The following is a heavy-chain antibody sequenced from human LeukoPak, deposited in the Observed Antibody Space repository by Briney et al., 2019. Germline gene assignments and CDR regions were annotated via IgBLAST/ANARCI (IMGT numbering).Heavy chain of an antibody. CDR3: ARRLTQYDCFDP. D-gene: IGHD2-2*01. CDR2: TYYRSTWYN. V-gene: IGHV6-1*01. CDR1: GDSVSSNSVT. Sequence: SQTLSLTCAISGDSVSSNSVTWNWIRQSPSRGLEWLGRTYYRSTWYNDYAVTVRGRITVNPDTSKNQFSLHLNSVTPGDTAVYYCARRLTQYDCFDPWGQGILVTVSS. J-gene: IGHJ5*02.